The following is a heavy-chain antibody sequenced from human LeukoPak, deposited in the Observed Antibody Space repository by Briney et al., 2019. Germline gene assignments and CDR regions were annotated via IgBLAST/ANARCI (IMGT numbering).Heavy chain of an antibody. CDR3: ARELRTIVRGVIITTWFDP. CDR2: IYYSGST. D-gene: IGHD3-10*01. J-gene: IGHJ5*02. CDR1: GGSISSYY. Sequence: PSETLSLTRTVSGGSISSYYWSWIRQPPGRGLEWIGYIYYSGSTNYNPSLKSRVTISVDTSKNQFSLKLSSVTAADTAVYYCARELRTIVRGVIITTWFDPWGQGTLVTVSS. V-gene: IGHV4-59*01.